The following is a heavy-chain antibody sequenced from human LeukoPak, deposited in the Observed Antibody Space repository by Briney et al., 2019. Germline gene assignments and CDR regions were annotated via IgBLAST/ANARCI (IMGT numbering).Heavy chain of an antibody. CDR2: MNPNSGNT. CDR1: GYTFTSYD. V-gene: IGHV1-8*01. D-gene: IGHD2-2*01. CDR3: ARDQGQLLAFDY. J-gene: IGHJ4*02. Sequence: ASVKVSCKASGYTFTSYDINWVRQATGQGLEWMGWMNPNSGNTGYAQKFQGRVTMTRNTSISTAYMELSSLRSEDTAVYYCARDQGQLLAFDYWGQGTLVTVSS.